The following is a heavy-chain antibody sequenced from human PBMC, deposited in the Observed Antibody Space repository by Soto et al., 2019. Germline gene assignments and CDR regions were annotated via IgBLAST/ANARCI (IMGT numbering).Heavy chain of an antibody. CDR1: GGPIKTGDYY. J-gene: IGHJ4*02. Sequence: SETLSLTCNVSGGPIKTGDYYWNWIRQPPGKGLEWIGYVFYSGATNYSPALKSRAAISMDTSKNQFSLSLTSVTAADTAVYYCARAGFSYGHLLFWGQGIRVTVSS. CDR3: ARAGFSYGHLLF. D-gene: IGHD3-10*01. CDR2: VFYSGAT. V-gene: IGHV4-30-4*01.